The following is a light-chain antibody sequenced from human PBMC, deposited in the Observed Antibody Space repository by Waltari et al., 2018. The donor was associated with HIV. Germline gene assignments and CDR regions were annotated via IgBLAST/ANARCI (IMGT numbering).Light chain of an antibody. V-gene: IGKV1-39*01. Sequence: DIQLTQSPPSLSATVGDRITVTCRANESVSTYLNWYQEKPGKAPRLLIYGASSLHGGVPSRFSGRGSGTDFSLTISSLQPEDCAVYYCKQSYSHPRSFGPGSKVDIK. CDR1: ESVSTY. CDR3: KQSYSHPRS. J-gene: IGKJ3*01. CDR2: GAS.